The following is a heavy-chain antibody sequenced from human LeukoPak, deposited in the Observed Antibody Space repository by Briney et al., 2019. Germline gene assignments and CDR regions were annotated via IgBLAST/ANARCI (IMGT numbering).Heavy chain of an antibody. CDR2: IWYDGSNK. CDR3: ARHEWLVENTGGYFDY. J-gene: IGHJ4*02. D-gene: IGHD6-19*01. V-gene: IGHV3-33*01. CDR1: GFTFSSYG. Sequence: GGSLRLSCAASGFTFSSYGMHWVRQAPGKGLEWVAVIWYDGSNKYYADSVKGRFTISRDNSKNTLYLQMTSLRAEDTAVYYCARHEWLVENTGGYFDYWGQGTLVTVSS.